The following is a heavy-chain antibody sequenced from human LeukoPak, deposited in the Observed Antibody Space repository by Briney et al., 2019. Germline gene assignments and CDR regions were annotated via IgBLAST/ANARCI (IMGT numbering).Heavy chain of an antibody. D-gene: IGHD5-18*01. Sequence: ASVKVSCKASGGSFSSYAISWVGQAPGQGLGWMGRIIPIFGTANYAQKFQGRVTITTDESTSTAYMELSSLRSEDTAVYYCARESYGYNAFDIWGQGTMVTVSS. CDR3: ARESYGYNAFDI. V-gene: IGHV1-69*05. J-gene: IGHJ3*02. CDR2: IIPIFGTA. CDR1: GGSFSSYA.